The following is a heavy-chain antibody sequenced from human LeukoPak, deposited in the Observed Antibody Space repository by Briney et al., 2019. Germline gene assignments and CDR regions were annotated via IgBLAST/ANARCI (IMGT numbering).Heavy chain of an antibody. CDR3: ARKGIAARLPLDY. Sequence: GGSLRLSCAASGFTFSSYGMHWVRQAPGKGLEWVAVISYDGSNKYYADSVKGRFTISRDNSKNTLYLQMNSLRAEDTAVYYCARKGIAARLPLDYWGQGTLVTVSS. J-gene: IGHJ4*02. CDR2: ISYDGSNK. D-gene: IGHD6-6*01. V-gene: IGHV3-30*03. CDR1: GFTFSSYG.